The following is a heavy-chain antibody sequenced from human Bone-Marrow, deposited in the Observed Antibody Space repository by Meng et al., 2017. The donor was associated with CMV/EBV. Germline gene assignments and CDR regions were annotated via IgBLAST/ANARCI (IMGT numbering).Heavy chain of an antibody. D-gene: IGHD3-3*01. Sequence: ASVKVSCKASRNTFTSYYIHWVRQAPGQGLEWMGIINPSGGNAGYAQKFQGRVTMTRDTSTTTVYMGLSSLGSDDTAVYYCARELRDTYNFDYWGQGTLVTVSS. CDR1: RNTFTSYY. CDR2: INPSGGNA. V-gene: IGHV1-46*01. J-gene: IGHJ4*02. CDR3: ARELRDTYNFDY.